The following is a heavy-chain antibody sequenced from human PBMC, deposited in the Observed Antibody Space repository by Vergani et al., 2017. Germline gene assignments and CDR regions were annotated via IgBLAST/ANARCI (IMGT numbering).Heavy chain of an antibody. CDR3: AKANPRNSGYDYLYYYHAMDV. D-gene: IGHD5-12*01. J-gene: IGHJ6*02. Sequence: EAQLVESGGTLVQPGGSLKLSCAASGFSFSNFGMVWVRQAPGKGLEWVSGISGSGGSTYYAGSVKGRFTISRDSSKNTLYLQMNSLSARDTAVYYCAKANPRNSGYDYLYYYHAMDVWGQGTTVTVSS. V-gene: IGHV3-23*04. CDR2: ISGSGGST. CDR1: GFSFSNFG.